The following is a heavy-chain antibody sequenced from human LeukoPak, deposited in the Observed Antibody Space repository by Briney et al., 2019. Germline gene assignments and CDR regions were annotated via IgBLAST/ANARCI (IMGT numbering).Heavy chain of an antibody. CDR2: INPNSGGT. CDR1: GYTFTGYY. J-gene: IGHJ6*02. V-gene: IGHV1-2*04. Sequence: ASVKVSCKASGYTFTGYYMHWVRQAPGQGLEWMGWINPNSGGTNYAQKFQGWVTVTRDTSISTAYMELSRLRSDDTAVYYCAGDTRIVVVPAAPYYYYGMDVWGQGTTVTVSS. CDR3: AGDTRIVVVPAAPYYYYGMDV. D-gene: IGHD2-2*01.